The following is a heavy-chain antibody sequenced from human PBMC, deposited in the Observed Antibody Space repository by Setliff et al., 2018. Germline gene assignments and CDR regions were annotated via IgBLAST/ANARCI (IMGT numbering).Heavy chain of an antibody. J-gene: IGHJ4*02. CDR1: GFTFSSYR. Sequence: LRLSCAASGFTFSSYRMHWVRQAPGKGLEWVAVIWDDGGNKYHADSVKGRFTISRDNSKNTLYLQMNSLRAEDTAVYYCAKDSPNWGFDYWGQGTLVTVSS. CDR2: IWDDGGNK. D-gene: IGHD7-27*01. CDR3: AKDSPNWGFDY. V-gene: IGHV3-30*18.